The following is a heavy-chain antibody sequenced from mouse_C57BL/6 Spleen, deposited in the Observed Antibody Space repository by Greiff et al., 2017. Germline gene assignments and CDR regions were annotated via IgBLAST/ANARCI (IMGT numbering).Heavy chain of an antibody. CDR3: ARREGGNYAMDY. CDR1: GFSLSTYGMG. J-gene: IGHJ4*01. CDR2: IYWGDDK. D-gene: IGHD1-1*02. V-gene: IGHV8-12*01. Sequence: QVTLKVSGPGILQSSQTLSLTCSFSGFSLSTYGMGVSWIRQPSGKGLEWLAHIYWGDDKRYNPFLKRRLTISKDTSRNQVLLKITSVDTADTATYYCARREGGNYAMDYWGQGTSVTAAS.